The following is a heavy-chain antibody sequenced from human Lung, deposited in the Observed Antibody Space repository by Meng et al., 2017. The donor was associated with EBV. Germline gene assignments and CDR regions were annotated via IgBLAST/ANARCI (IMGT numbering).Heavy chain of an antibody. CDR2: INYSGIT. V-gene: IGHV4-34*01. Sequence: QVDLYQLGAGRLKPVETLSLTCVFYGGSFSGYHWSWIRQPPGKGLEWIGEINYSGITNYNPSLKSRVTISVDTSKNQFSLSLNSVTAADTAVYYCARGGTSSAPFDYWGQETLVTVSS. J-gene: IGHJ4*02. CDR1: GGSFSGYH. CDR3: ARGGTSSAPFDY. D-gene: IGHD2-2*01.